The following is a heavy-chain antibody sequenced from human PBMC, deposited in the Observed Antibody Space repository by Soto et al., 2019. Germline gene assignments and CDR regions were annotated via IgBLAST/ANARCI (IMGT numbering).Heavy chain of an antibody. J-gene: IGHJ1*01. CDR2: ISGSGGST. Sequence: EVQLLESGGGLVQPGGSLRLSCAASGFTFSSYAMSWVRQAPGKGLEWVSAISGSGGSTYYADSVKGRFTISRDNSKKTLYLQMNSLRAEDTAVYYCAKGDIEEDYDSTPGYFQHWGQGTLVTVSS. CDR1: GFTFSSYA. D-gene: IGHD3-22*01. CDR3: AKGDIEEDYDSTPGYFQH. V-gene: IGHV3-23*01.